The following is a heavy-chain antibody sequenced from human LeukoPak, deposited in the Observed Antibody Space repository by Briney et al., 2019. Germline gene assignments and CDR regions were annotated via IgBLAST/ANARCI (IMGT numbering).Heavy chain of an antibody. V-gene: IGHV4-38-2*02. J-gene: IGHJ4*02. D-gene: IGHD4-17*01. CDR1: GYSISSGYY. CDR2: IYHSGST. CDR3: ASGAIYGDYSGAIDY. Sequence: SETLSLTCTVSGYSISSGYYWGWIRQPPGKGLEWIGSIYHSGSTYYNPSLKSRVTISVDTSENQFSLKLSSVTAADTAVYYCASGAIYGDYSGAIDYWGQGTLVTVSS.